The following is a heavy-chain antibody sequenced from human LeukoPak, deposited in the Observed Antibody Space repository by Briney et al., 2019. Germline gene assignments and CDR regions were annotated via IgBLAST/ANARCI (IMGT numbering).Heavy chain of an antibody. J-gene: IGHJ5*02. V-gene: IGHV1-69*05. Sequence: SVKVSCKASGGTFSSYAISLVRQAPGQGLEWMGRIIPSFGTANYAQEFQGRVTITTDESTSTAYMELSSLRSEDTAVYYCARAIDCSSTSCFSRVVNTWGQGTLVTVSS. CDR3: ARAIDCSSTSCFSRVVNT. D-gene: IGHD2-2*01. CDR2: IIPSFGTA. CDR1: GGTFSSYA.